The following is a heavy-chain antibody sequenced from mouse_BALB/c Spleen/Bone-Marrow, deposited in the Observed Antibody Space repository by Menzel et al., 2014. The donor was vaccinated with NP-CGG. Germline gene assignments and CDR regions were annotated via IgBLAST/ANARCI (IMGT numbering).Heavy chain of an antibody. CDR3: ARRGTGVDY. J-gene: IGHJ2*01. CDR1: GYTFTNYW. V-gene: IGHV1-63*02. D-gene: IGHD4-1*01. Sequence: LQESGAELVRPGTSVKISCKASGYTFTNYWLGWVKQGPGHGLEWIGDIYPGGGYTNYNEKFKGKATLTADTSSSTAYMQLSSLTSEDSAVYFCARRGTGVDYWGQGTTLTVSS. CDR2: IYPGGGYT.